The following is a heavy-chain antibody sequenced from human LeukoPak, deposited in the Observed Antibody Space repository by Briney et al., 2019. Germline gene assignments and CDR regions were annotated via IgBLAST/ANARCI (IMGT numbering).Heavy chain of an antibody. V-gene: IGHV3-23*01. J-gene: IGHJ4*02. Sequence: GGSLRLPCAASGFTFSSYAMSWVRQAPGKGLEWVSAISGSGGSTYYADSVKGRFTISRDNSRNTLYLQMNSLRAEDTAVYYCAKPQKQWLSVFDYWGQGTLVTVSS. CDR2: ISGSGGST. CDR1: GFTFSSYA. D-gene: IGHD6-19*01. CDR3: AKPQKQWLSVFDY.